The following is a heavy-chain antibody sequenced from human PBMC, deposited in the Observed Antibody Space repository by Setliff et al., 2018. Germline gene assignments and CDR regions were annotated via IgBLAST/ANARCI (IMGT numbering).Heavy chain of an antibody. Sequence: PSETLSLTCTVSGGSISSGGYYWSWIRQHPGKGLEWIGYINHSGNTNYNPSLKSRVTISVDKSTNQFSLKLNSVTAADTAVYYCVRTDYSDGRYSMDVWGKGTTVTVSS. V-gene: IGHV4-31*09. CDR2: INHSGNT. D-gene: IGHD6-19*01. CDR1: GGSISSGGYY. CDR3: VRTDYSDGRYSMDV. J-gene: IGHJ6*03.